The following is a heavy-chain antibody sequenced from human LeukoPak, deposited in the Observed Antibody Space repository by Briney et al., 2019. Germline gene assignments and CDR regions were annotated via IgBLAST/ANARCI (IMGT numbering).Heavy chain of an antibody. J-gene: IGHJ4*02. CDR2: ISTGSSTI. CDR1: GFTFSSYN. Sequence: GGSLRLPCVASGFTFSSYNMTWVRQAPGKGLEWVSYISTGSSTIDYADSVKGRFTISRDNAKNSLYLQMNSLRDEDTAVYYCASEYCSSTSCYSFNYWGQGTLVTVSS. D-gene: IGHD2-2*02. CDR3: ASEYCSSTSCYSFNY. V-gene: IGHV3-48*02.